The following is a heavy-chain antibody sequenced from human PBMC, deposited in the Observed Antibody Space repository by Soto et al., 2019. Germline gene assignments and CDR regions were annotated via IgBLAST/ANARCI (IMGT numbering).Heavy chain of an antibody. CDR2: IYTSGST. V-gene: IGHV4-4*07. J-gene: IGHJ5*02. CDR1: GGSISSYY. CDR3: ARDRGGDIVVVPAAIPNWFDP. D-gene: IGHD2-2*01. Sequence: SLTCTVSGGSISSYYWRWIRQPAGKGLEWIGRIYTSGSTNYNPSLKSRVTMSVDTSKNQFSLKLSSVTAADTAVYYCARDRGGDIVVVPAAIPNWFDPWGQGTLVTVSS.